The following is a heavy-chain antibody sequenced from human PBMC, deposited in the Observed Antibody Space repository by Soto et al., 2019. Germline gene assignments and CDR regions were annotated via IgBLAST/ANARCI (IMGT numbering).Heavy chain of an antibody. V-gene: IGHV5-51*01. CDR2: IYPGDSDT. J-gene: IGHJ3*02. CDR1: GYSFTIYC. Sequence: PGESVKISCKGSGYSFTIYCIGWVLQMSWKGLEWMGIIYPGDSDTRYSPSFQGQVTISADKSISTAYLQWSSLKASDTAMYYCARLPPRITIFGVVIPPMDIWGQGTMVTVSS. CDR3: ARLPPRITIFGVVIPPMDI. D-gene: IGHD3-3*01.